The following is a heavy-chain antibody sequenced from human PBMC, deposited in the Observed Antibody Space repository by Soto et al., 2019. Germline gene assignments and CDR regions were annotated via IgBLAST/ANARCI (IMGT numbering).Heavy chain of an antibody. V-gene: IGHV3-15*01. CDR3: TAAGYSYGYVAFDI. D-gene: IGHD5-18*01. CDR1: GFTFSNAW. CDR2: IKSKTDGGTT. J-gene: IGHJ3*02. Sequence: EVQLVESGGGLVQPGGSLRLSCAASGFTFSNAWMSWVRQAPGKGLEWVGRIKSKTDGGTTDYAAPVKGRFTISRDDSKNALYLQMNSLKTEDTAVYYCTAAGYSYGYVAFDIWGQGTMVTVSS.